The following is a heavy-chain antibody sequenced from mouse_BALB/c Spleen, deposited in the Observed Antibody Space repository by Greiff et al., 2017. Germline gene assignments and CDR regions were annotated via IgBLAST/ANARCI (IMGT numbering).Heavy chain of an antibody. J-gene: IGHJ4*01. CDR1: GFSLTSYG. V-gene: IGHV2-9*02. CDR2: IWAGGST. Sequence: QVQLKQSGPGLVAPSQSLSITCTVSGFSLTSYGVHWVRQPPGKGLEWLGVIWAGGSTNYNSALMSRLSISKDNSKSQVFLKMNRLQTDDTAMYYCAREDECGDNYAVDYWGQGTSVTVSS. CDR3: AREDECGDNYAVDY. D-gene: IGHD2-13*01.